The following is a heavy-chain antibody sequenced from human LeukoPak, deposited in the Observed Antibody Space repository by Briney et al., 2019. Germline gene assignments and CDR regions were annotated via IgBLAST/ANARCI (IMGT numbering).Heavy chain of an antibody. CDR1: GFTFSSYA. CDR3: AKSVMITFGGVISDFDI. D-gene: IGHD3-16*02. CDR2: ISRSSGST. V-gene: IGHV3-23*01. Sequence: RGSLRLSCTASGFTFSSYAMSWVRQAPGKGLEWVSAISRSSGSTNYADSVKGRLTITRDNSKNTPYLQLNSLRAEDTAVYYCAKSVMITFGGVISDFDIWGQGTMGTVSS. J-gene: IGHJ3*02.